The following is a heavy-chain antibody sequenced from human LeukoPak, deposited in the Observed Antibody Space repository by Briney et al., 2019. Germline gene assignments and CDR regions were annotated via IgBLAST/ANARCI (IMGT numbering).Heavy chain of an antibody. CDR3: ARDGATIWFGELFGYYGMDV. J-gene: IGHJ6*02. D-gene: IGHD3-10*01. CDR1: RFTFSSYW. Sequence: PGGSLRLSCAASRFTFSSYWMSWVRQAPGRGLEWVANIEKDGSKKNYVDSVKGRFTISRDNAKNSLFLQMNSLRDEDTAVYYCARDGATIWFGELFGYYGMDVWGQGTTVTVSS. V-gene: IGHV3-7*01. CDR2: IEKDGSKK.